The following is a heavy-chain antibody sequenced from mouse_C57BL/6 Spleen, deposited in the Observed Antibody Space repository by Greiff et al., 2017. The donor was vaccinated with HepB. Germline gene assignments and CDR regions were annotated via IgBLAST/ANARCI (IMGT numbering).Heavy chain of an antibody. J-gene: IGHJ3*01. V-gene: IGHV1-55*01. CDR3: ARPYDYDAAWFAY. D-gene: IGHD2-4*01. CDR2: IYPGSGST. Sequence: QVQLQQPGAELVKPGASVKMSCKASGYTFTSYWITWVKQRPGQGLEWIGDIYPGSGSTNYNEKFKSKATLTVDTSSSTAYMQLSSLTSEDSAVYYCARPYDYDAAWFAYWGQGTLVTVSA. CDR1: GYTFTSYW.